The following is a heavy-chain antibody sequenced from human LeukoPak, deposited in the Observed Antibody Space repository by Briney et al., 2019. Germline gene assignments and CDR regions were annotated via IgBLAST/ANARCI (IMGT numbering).Heavy chain of an antibody. V-gene: IGHV4-34*01. CDR3: ARAARRRWSSTPFDY. Sequence: SETLSLTCAVYGGSFSGYYWSWIRQPPGKGLEWIGEINHSGSTNYNPSLKSRVTISVDTSKNQFSLKLSSVTAADTAVYYCARAARRRWSSTPFDYWGQGTLVTVSS. J-gene: IGHJ4*02. CDR2: INHSGST. CDR1: GGSFSGYY. D-gene: IGHD5-24*01.